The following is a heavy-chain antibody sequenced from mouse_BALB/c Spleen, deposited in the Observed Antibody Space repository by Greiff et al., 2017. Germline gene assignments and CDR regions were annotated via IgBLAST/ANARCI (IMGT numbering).Heavy chain of an antibody. D-gene: IGHD2-1*01. V-gene: IGHV1-9*01. CDR1: GYTFSSYW. CDR3: ARWAYGNYAYYFDY. Sequence: VQLQESGAELMKPGASVKISCKATGYTFSSYWIEWVKQRPGHGLEWIGEILPGSGSTNYNEKFKGKATFTADTSSNTAYMQLSSLTSEDSAVYYCARWAYGNYAYYFDYWGQGTTLTVSS. CDR2: ILPGSGST. J-gene: IGHJ2*01.